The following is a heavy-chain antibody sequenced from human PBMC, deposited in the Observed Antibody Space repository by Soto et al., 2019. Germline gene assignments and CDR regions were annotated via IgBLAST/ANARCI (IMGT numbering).Heavy chain of an antibody. V-gene: IGHV1-3*01. CDR1: GYTFTSYA. Sequence: QVQLVQSGAEVKKPGASVKVSCKASGYTFTSYAMHWVRQAPGQRLEWMGWINASNGNTKYSQKFQGRVTITRDTSASTAYMELSSLRSEDTAVYYCARDRGGMRETKDSPGRFDPWGQGTLVTVSS. D-gene: IGHD3-10*01. CDR3: ARDRGGMRETKDSPGRFDP. CDR2: INASNGNT. J-gene: IGHJ5*02.